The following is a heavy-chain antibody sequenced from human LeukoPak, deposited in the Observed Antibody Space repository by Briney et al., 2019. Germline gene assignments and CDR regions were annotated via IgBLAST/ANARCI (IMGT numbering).Heavy chain of an antibody. CDR2: IKQDGSET. D-gene: IGHD2-2*01. CDR3: ARDSSSTSCCLGGNY. CDR1: GFSFSRYW. J-gene: IGHJ4*02. Sequence: GGSLRLSCAASGFSFSRYWMSWVRQAPGKGLEWVANIKQDGSETDYVDSVKGRFNISRDNAKNSLYLQMNSLSAEDTAVYYCARDSSSTSCCLGGNYWGQGTLVTVSS. V-gene: IGHV3-7*04.